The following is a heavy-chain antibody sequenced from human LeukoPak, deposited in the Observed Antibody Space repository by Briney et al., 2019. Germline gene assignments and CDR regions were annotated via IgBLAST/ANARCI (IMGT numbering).Heavy chain of an antibody. J-gene: IGHJ4*02. V-gene: IGHV3-66*01. CDR3: ARDGDYGHRGPFDY. D-gene: IGHD4-17*01. Sequence: GGSLRLSCAASGFTVSSNYMSWVRQAPGKGLEWVSVIYSGGSTYYADSVKGRFTISRDNSKNTLYLQMNSLRAEDTAVYYCARDGDYGHRGPFDYWGQGTLVTVSS. CDR1: GFTVSSNY. CDR2: IYSGGST.